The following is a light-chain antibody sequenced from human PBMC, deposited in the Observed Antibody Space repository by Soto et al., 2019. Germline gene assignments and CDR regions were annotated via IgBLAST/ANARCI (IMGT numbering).Light chain of an antibody. J-gene: IGKJ4*01. V-gene: IGKV4-1*01. Sequence: DIVMTQSPDSLAVSLGERATINCRSSQSVLTTNSNKRNYLAWYQHKSGQPPRLLIYWASTRESGVPDRFSGSGSGTEFTPTISNLQAEDEAVYFCHQYYSAPLTFGAGTKVDIK. CDR2: WAS. CDR3: HQYYSAPLT. CDR1: QSVLTTNSNKRNY.